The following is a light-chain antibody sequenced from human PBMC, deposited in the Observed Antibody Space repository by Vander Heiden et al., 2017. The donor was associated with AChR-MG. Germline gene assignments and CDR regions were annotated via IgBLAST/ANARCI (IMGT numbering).Light chain of an antibody. CDR2: GNT. V-gene: IGLV1-40*01. CDR1: SSNIGAGYD. J-gene: IGLJ3*02. CDR3: QSYDSSLSGSV. Sequence: QSVLTQPPSAAGAPGQSITISCTGGSSNIGAGYDVHWYQQLPGTAPKLLIHGNTNRPSGVPDRFSGSKSGTSASLAITGLQAEDEADYYCQSYDSSLSGSVFGGGTKLTVL.